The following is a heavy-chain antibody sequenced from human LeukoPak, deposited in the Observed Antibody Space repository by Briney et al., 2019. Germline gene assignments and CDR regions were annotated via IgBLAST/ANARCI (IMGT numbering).Heavy chain of an antibody. J-gene: IGHJ4*02. CDR1: GFTFSSYA. CDR3: ARGANFDY. V-gene: IGHV3-30*04. D-gene: IGHD4/OR15-4a*01. CDR2: ISYDGSNK. Sequence: SGGSLRLSCAASGFTFSSYAMHWVRQAPGKGLEWVAVISYDGSNKYYADSVKGRFTISRDNSKNTLYLQMSSLRAEDTAVYYCARGANFDYWGQGTLVTVSS.